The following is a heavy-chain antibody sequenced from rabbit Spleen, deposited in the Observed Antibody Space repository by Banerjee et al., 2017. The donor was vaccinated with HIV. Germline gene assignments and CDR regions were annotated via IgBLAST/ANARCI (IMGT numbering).Heavy chain of an antibody. CDR1: GIDFSSGYD. CDR2: LYTGNGKT. V-gene: IGHV1S40*01. CDR3: ARDAGRGPYIDGYFDL. Sequence: QSLVESGGGLVQPGGSLKLSCTASGIDFSSGYDMCWVRQAPGKGLEWIACLYTGNGKTYYASWARGRFTISKISSTTVTLQMTSLPVADTATFFCARDAGRGPYIDGYFDLWGPGTLVTVS. J-gene: IGHJ4*01. D-gene: IGHD8-1*01.